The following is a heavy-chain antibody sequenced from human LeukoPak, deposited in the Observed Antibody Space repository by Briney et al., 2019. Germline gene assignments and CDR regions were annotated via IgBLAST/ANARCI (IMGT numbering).Heavy chain of an antibody. CDR2: IYYSGGT. D-gene: IGHD6-13*01. CDR3: ASPGIVAAGTDRGFDF. Sequence: SETLSLTCTVSGGSITNYYWSWIRQPPGKGLEWIGFIYYSGGTNYNPSLKSRVTISVDTSKNQFSLKLTSVTAADTAMYYCASPGIVAAGTDRGFDFWGQGTLVTVSS. CDR1: GGSITNYY. V-gene: IGHV4-59*01. J-gene: IGHJ4*02.